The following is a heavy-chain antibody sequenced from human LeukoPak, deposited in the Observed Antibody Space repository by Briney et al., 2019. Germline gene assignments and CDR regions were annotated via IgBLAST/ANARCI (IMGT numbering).Heavy chain of an antibody. D-gene: IGHD2-21*02. J-gene: IGHJ4*02. Sequence: SETLSLTCTVSGGSISSYYWSWIRQPPGKGLEWIGYIYYSGSTNYNPSLKSRVTISVDTSKNQFSLKLSSVTAADTAVYYCARVVGVTAVVDYWGQGTLVTVSS. V-gene: IGHV4-59*12. CDR3: ARVVGVTAVVDY. CDR2: IYYSGST. CDR1: GGSISSYY.